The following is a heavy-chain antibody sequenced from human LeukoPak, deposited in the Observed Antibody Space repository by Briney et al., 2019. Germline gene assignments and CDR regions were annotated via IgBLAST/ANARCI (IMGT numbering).Heavy chain of an antibody. CDR2: ISGSGGST. Sequence: PGGSLRLSCVGSTFIFGSYSMNWVRQAPGKGLEWVSAISGSGGSTYYADSVKGRFTISRDNSKNTLYLQMNSLRAEDTAVYYCTRAAPNWNTYYYRMDVWGQGTTVTVSS. CDR3: TRAAPNWNTYYYRMDV. D-gene: IGHD1/OR15-1a*01. CDR1: TFIFGSYS. J-gene: IGHJ6*02. V-gene: IGHV3-23*01.